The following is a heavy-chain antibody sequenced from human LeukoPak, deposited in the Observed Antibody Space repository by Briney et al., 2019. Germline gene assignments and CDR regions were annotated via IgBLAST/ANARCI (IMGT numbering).Heavy chain of an antibody. CDR1: GGSISSYY. D-gene: IGHD7-27*01. CDR2: IYYSGST. Sequence: SETLSLTCTVSGGSISSYYWSWIRQPPGKGLEWIGYIYYSGSTNYNPSLKSRDTISVDTSKNQFSLKLSSVTAADTAVYYCARDDQTGDPFFDYWGQGTLVTVSS. CDR3: ARDDQTGDPFFDY. V-gene: IGHV4-59*01. J-gene: IGHJ4*02.